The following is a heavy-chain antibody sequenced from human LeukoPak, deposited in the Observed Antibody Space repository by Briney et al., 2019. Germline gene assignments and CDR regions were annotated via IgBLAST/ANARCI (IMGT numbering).Heavy chain of an antibody. CDR2: IIPIFGTA. D-gene: IGHD3-22*01. J-gene: IGHJ2*01. CDR3: ARDRSGNPDYYDAGAWYFDL. V-gene: IGHV1-69*13. CDR1: GGTFSSYA. Sequence: GASVKVSCKASGGTFSSYAISWVRQAPGQGLEWMGGIIPIFGTANYAQKFQGRVMITADESTSTAYMELSSLRSEDTAVYYCARDRSGNPDYYDAGAWYFDLWGRGTLVTVSS.